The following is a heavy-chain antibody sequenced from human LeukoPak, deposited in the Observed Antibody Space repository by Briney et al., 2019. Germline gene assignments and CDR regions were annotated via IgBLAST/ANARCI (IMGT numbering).Heavy chain of an antibody. CDR2: ISSSSSYI. CDR1: GFTFSSYS. CDR3: AGSREAAAGFDY. J-gene: IGHJ4*02. V-gene: IGHV3-21*01. Sequence: KAGGSLRLSCAASGFTFSSYSMNWVRQAPGKGLEWVSSISSSSSYIYYADSVKGRFTISRDNAKNSLYLRMNSLRAEDTAVYYCAGSREAAAGFDYWGQGTLVTVSS. D-gene: IGHD6-13*01.